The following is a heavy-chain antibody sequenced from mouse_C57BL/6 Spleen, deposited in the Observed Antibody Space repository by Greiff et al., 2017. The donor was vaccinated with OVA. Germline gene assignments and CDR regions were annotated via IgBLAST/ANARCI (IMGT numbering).Heavy chain of an antibody. CDR3: VRRGADYGYFDV. Sequence: EVQLQQSGGGLVQPKGSLKLSCAASGFSFNTYAMNWVRQAPGKGLEWVARIRSKSNNYATDYADSVKDRFTISRDDSESMLYLQMNNLKTEDTAMYYCVRRGADYGYFDVWGTGTTVTVSS. CDR1: GFSFNTYA. CDR2: IRSKSNNYAT. J-gene: IGHJ1*03. V-gene: IGHV10-1*01.